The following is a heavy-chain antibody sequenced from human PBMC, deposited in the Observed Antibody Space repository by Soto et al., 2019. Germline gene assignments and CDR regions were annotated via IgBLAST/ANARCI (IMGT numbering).Heavy chain of an antibody. V-gene: IGHV1-18*01. CDR2: ISADNGNT. CDR3: AGAQIVGAHVDAFDI. Sequence: QVQLVQSGAEVKKPGASVKVSCKASGYTFTSYGISWVRQAPGQGLEWMGWISADNGNTNYAQKYQGRVTMTTDTSTRTDYRELRSLRSDDTAVYYCAGAQIVGAHVDAFDIWGQGTMVTVSS. J-gene: IGHJ3*02. D-gene: IGHD1-26*01. CDR1: GYTFTSYG.